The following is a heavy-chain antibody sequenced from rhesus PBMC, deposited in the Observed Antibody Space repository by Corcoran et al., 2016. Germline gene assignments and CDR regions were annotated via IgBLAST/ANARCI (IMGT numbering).Heavy chain of an antibody. D-gene: IGHD2-2*01. CDR3: ARTYCTSTTCYRFDY. V-gene: IGHV4S14*01. J-gene: IGHJ4*01. CDR2: IYGNGGGN. Sequence: QVQLQESGPGLVKPSETLSLTCAVSSYSISSGYYWGWIRQPPGKGLEWLGSIYGNGGGNYLNPSLKSRVTLSVDTSKHQFSLRLSSVTAADTAVYYCARTYCTSTTCYRFDYWGQGVLVTVSS. CDR1: SYSISSGYY.